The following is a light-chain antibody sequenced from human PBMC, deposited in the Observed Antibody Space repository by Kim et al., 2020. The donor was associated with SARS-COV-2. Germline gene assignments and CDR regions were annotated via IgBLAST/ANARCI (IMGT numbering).Light chain of an antibody. CDR3: QQSGT. CDR1: QSVSTW. Sequence: GDRVTITCRASQSVSTWLAWYQQKPGKAPKLLIYDASSLQSGVPSRFSGSGSGTEFTLTISSLQPDDFATYYCQQSGTFGPGTK. J-gene: IGKJ1*01. CDR2: DAS. V-gene: IGKV1-5*01.